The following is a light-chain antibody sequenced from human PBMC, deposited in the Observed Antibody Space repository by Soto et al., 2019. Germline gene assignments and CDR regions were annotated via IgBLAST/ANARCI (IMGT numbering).Light chain of an antibody. J-gene: IGKJ5*01. CDR3: QQYGSLPIT. V-gene: IGKV3-20*01. Sequence: EIVLTQSPGTLSLSPGERATLSCRASQSVSSSYLAWYQQKPGQAPRLLIFGASNRATGIPDRFSGSESGTDFTLTISRLEPEDFAVYYCQQYGSLPITFGQGTRLEIK. CDR2: GAS. CDR1: QSVSSSY.